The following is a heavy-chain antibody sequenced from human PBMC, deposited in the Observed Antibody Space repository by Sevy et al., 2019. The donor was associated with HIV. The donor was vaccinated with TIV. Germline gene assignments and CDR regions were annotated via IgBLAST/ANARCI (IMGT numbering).Heavy chain of an antibody. CDR3: ARDQKGGYSGYGGEFDY. CDR2: IWYDGSNK. J-gene: IGHJ4*02. D-gene: IGHD5-12*01. V-gene: IGHV3-33*01. CDR1: GFTFSSYG. Sequence: GGSLRLSCAASGFTFSSYGMHWVRQAPGKGLEWVAVIWYDGSNKYYADSVKGRFTISRDNAKNSLYLQMNSLRAEDTAVYYCARDQKGGYSGYGGEFDYWGQGTLVTVSS.